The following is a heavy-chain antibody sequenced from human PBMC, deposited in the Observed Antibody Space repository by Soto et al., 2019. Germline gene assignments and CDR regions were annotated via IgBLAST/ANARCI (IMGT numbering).Heavy chain of an antibody. CDR2: IDPSDSYT. J-gene: IGHJ4*02. D-gene: IGHD3-10*01. Sequence: VESLTTSCNGSGYSFTSYWIIWVRQMPGKGLECMGRIDPSDSYTNYSPSFQGHVTISADKSISTAYLQWSSLKASDTAMYYCARPRGPSDYWGQGTLVTVSS. CDR1: GYSFTSYW. CDR3: ARPRGPSDY. V-gene: IGHV5-10-1*01.